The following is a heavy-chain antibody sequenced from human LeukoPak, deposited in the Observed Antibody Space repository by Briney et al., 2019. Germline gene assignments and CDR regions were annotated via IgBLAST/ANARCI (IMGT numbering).Heavy chain of an antibody. V-gene: IGHV1-24*01. CDR3: ATAQIVGAGAFDY. CDR2: SDPGDGET. J-gene: IGHJ4*02. Sequence: ASVKVSCKVSGYTLTQLSMHWVRQAPGEGLEWMGGSDPGDGETIYAQKFQGRVTMTEDTTTDTAYMELSSLRSEDTAVYYCATAQIVGAGAFDYWGQGTLVTVSS. D-gene: IGHD1-26*01. CDR1: GYTLTQLS.